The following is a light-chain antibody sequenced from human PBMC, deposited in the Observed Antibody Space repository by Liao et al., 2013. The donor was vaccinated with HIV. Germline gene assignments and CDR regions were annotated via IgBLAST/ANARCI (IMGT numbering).Light chain of an antibody. J-gene: IGLJ2*01. V-gene: IGLV3-21*01. CDR3: QSADSSGTSR. CDR1: NIGSKS. CDR2: YHS. Sequence: SYELTQPPSVSVAPGKTARITCGGNNIGSKSVHWYQQKPGQAPVLVIYYHSDRPSGIPERFSGSSSGTTVTLTISGVQAEDEADYYCQSADSSGTSRFGGGTKLTVL.